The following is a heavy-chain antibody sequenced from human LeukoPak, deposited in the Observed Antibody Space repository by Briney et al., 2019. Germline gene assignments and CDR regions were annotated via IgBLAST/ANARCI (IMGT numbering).Heavy chain of an antibody. V-gene: IGHV3-21*04. CDR1: GFTFSSYS. Sequence: GGSLRLSCAASGFTFSSYSMNWVRQAPGKGLEWVSSISSSSSYIYYADSVKGRFTISRDNAKNSLYLQMNSLRAEDTAVYYCAKEKGWYYFDYWGQGTLVTVSS. CDR3: AKEKGWYYFDY. J-gene: IGHJ4*02. CDR2: ISSSSSYI. D-gene: IGHD6-19*01.